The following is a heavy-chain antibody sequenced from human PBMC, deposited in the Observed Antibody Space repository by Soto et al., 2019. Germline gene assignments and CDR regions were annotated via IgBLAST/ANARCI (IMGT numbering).Heavy chain of an antibody. V-gene: IGHV3-23*01. J-gene: IGHJ3*02. CDR1: GFTFSSHA. D-gene: IGHD6-13*01. CDR2: IGGSGGST. Sequence: EVQLLESGGGLVQPGGSLRLSCAASGFTFSSHAMSWVRQAPGKGLEWVSTIGGSGGSTYYADSVKGRFTISRDNSNNALYQQMNSLRAGDTAVYYCAKGILVKPPGTRAFDIWGQGTMVIVSS. CDR3: AKGILVKPPGTRAFDI.